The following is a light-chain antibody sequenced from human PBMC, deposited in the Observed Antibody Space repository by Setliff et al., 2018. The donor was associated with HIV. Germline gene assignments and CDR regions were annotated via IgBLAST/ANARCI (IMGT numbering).Light chain of an antibody. CDR2: YDS. CDR3: QVWGSSSDHPYV. J-gene: IGLJ1*01. V-gene: IGLV3-21*01. Sequence: SYELAQPPSVSVAPGKTARITCGGNNIGSKSVHWYQQKPGQAPVVVIYYDSDRPSGIPERFSGSNSGNTATLTISRVEAGDEADYYCQVWGSSSDHPYVFGTGTKVTVL. CDR1: NIGSKS.